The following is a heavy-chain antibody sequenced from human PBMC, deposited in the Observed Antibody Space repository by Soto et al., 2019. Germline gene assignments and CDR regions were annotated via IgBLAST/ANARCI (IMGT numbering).Heavy chain of an antibody. D-gene: IGHD2-15*01. CDR2: IHPGGQTI. CDR1: GFTFSSSE. V-gene: IGHV3-48*03. CDR3: ARRGSR. J-gene: IGHJ3*01. Sequence: PGGCLRLSCAASGFTFSSSEMYWVRQAPGKGLEWISYIHPGGQTIFYAESVKGRFTISRDNAKHSVYLQMNSLRAEDTAVYYCARRGSRWGRGTKVTVSS.